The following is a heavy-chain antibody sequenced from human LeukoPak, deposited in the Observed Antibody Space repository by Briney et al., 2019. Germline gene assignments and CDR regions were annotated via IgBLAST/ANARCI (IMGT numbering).Heavy chain of an antibody. CDR3: ARVIGGYYGDY. V-gene: IGHV3-33*01. Sequence: GRSLRLSCAASGFTSSSYGMHWVRQAPGKGLEWVAVIWYDGSNKYYADSVKGRFTISRDNSKNTLYLQMNSLRAEDTAVYYCARVIGGYYGDYWGPGTLVTVSS. CDR2: IWYDGSNK. CDR1: GFTSSSYG. J-gene: IGHJ4*02. D-gene: IGHD3-10*01.